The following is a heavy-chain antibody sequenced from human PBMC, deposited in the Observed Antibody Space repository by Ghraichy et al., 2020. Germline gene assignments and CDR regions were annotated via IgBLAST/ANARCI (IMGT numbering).Heavy chain of an antibody. Sequence: SQTLSLTCAVYGGSFSGYYWSWIRQPPGKGLEWIGEINHSGSTNYNPSLKSRVTISVDTSTNQFSLKLSAVTAADTAVYYCARGTIKSSGWNNWFGPWGQGTLVTVSS. CDR2: INHSGST. D-gene: IGHD6-19*01. V-gene: IGHV4-34*01. CDR3: ARGTIKSSGWNNWFGP. CDR1: GGSFSGYY. J-gene: IGHJ5*02.